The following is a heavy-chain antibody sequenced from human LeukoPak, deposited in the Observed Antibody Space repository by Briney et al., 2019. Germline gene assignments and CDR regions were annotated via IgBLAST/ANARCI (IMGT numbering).Heavy chain of an antibody. Sequence: GGSLRLSCAASGFTFSSYWVHWVRQAPGKGVVRVSRINSDGSSTSYADSVKGRFTISRDNAKNTLYLQMNSLRAEDTAVYYCARDRVHYYYYMDVWGKGTTVTVSS. J-gene: IGHJ6*03. V-gene: IGHV3-74*01. CDR2: INSDGSST. CDR3: ARDRVHYYYYMDV. CDR1: GFTFSSYW.